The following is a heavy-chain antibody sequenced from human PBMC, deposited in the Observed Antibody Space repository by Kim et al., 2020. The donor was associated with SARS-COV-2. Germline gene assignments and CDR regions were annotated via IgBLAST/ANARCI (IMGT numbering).Heavy chain of an antibody. V-gene: IGHV3-48*03. CDR1: GFTFSSYE. CDR3: ARGYSSGWGVTY. CDR2: ISSRGITI. D-gene: IGHD6-19*01. Sequence: VGSLRLSCAASGFTFSSYEMNWVRQAPGKGLEWVSYISSRGITIYYADSVKGRFTISRDNAKNSLYLQMNSLRAEDTAIYYCARGYSSGWGVTYWGQGTLVTVSS. J-gene: IGHJ4*02.